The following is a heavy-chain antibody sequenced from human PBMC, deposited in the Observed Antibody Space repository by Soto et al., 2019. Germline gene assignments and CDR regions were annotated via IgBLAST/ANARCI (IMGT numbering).Heavy chain of an antibody. V-gene: IGHV3-48*02. D-gene: IGHD3-22*01. CDR3: ARDQLYYNDISGRPLNAFDV. J-gene: IGHJ3*01. CDR1: GFTFSSYS. Sequence: GGSLRLSCAASGFTFSSYSMNWDRQAPGKGLEWVSYISSSSSTIYYADSVKGRFTISRDNAKNSLYLQMNSLRDEDTAVYYCARDQLYYNDISGRPLNAFDVWGQGTMVTVSS. CDR2: ISSSSSTI.